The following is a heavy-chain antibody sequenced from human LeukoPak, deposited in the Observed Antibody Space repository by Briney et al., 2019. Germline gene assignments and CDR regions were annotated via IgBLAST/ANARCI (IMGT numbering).Heavy chain of an antibody. CDR2: INPNSGGT. V-gene: IGHV1-2*04. CDR3: ARGEGYYGSGSYQQEYYYGMDV. CDR1: GYTFTGYY. J-gene: IGHJ6*02. Sequence: ASVKVSCKASGYTFTGYYMHWVRQAPGQGLEWMGWINPNSGGTNYAQKFQGWVTMTRDTSISTAYMELSRLRSDDTAVYYCARGEGYYGSGSYQQEYYYGMDVWGQGTTVTVSS. D-gene: IGHD3-10*01.